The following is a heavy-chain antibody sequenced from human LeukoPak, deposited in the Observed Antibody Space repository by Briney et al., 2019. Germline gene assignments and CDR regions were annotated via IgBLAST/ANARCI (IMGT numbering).Heavy chain of an antibody. CDR1: GYTFTSYG. V-gene: IGHV1-18*01. Sequence: ASVKVSCKASGYTFTSYGISWVRQAPGQGLEWMGWISAYNGNTNYAQKFQGRVTITADKSTSTAYMELSSLRSEDTAVYYCARDQDTYFDYWGQGTLVTVSS. J-gene: IGHJ4*02. CDR2: ISAYNGNT. CDR3: ARDQDTYFDY.